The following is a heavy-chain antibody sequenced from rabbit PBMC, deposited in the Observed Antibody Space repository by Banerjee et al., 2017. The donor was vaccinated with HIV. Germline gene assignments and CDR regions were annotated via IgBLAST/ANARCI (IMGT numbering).Heavy chain of an antibody. J-gene: IGHJ4*01. CDR1: GFDLSSYYV. Sequence: QKQLEESGGGLVKPEGSLKLSCTASGFDLSSYYVMCWVRQAPGKGLEWIGCIDAGSGTTYYANWAKGRFTISKTSSTTVTLQMTSLTAADTATYFCARGNTAGGSGYNLWGQGTLVTVS. CDR2: IDAGSGTT. V-gene: IGHV1S45*01. D-gene: IGHD8-1*01. CDR3: ARGNTAGGSGYNL.